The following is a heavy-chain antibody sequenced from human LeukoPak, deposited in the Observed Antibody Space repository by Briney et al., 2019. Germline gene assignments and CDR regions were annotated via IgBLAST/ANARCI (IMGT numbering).Heavy chain of an antibody. CDR2: IFYSGST. D-gene: IGHD2-2*01. V-gene: IGHV4-39*07. Sequence: SETLSLTCTVSSGSISTSNYYWGWVRQPPGKALEWIGNIFYSGSTYYSPSLKSRVTISVDTSKNQFSLKLSSVTAADTAVYYCARFYCSSTSCYYYMDVWGKGTTVTVSS. J-gene: IGHJ6*03. CDR1: SGSISTSNYY. CDR3: ARFYCSSTSCYYYMDV.